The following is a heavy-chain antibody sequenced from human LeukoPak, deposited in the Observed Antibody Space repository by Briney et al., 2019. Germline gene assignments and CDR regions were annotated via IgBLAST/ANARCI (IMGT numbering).Heavy chain of an antibody. CDR1: GFTFSSYP. D-gene: IGHD3-10*01. J-gene: IGHJ4*02. CDR3: AKDRPITMVRGVFDVDQLLGY. CDR2: ISGSGGST. V-gene: IGHV3-23*01. Sequence: GGSLRLSCAASGFTFSSYPRSWVRQPPGKGLEWVSPISGSGGSTYYADSVEGRFTVSRDNSKNTLYLQMNSLRAEDTAVYYCAKDRPITMVRGVFDVDQLLGYWGQGTLVTVSS.